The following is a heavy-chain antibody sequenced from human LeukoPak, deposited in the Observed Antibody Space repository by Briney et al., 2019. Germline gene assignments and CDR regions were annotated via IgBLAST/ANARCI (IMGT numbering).Heavy chain of an antibody. Sequence: GASVKVSCKTSRYRFSNYGITWVRQAPGQGLEWRGWISGYNDNTVYAQKFQGRVTMTTDTFSGTAYMELRSLRSDDTALYYCATTYCGSDCQRPTQKYGLDAWGQGTAVTVSS. V-gene: IGHV1-18*01. CDR1: RYRFSNYG. CDR3: ATTYCGSDCQRPTQKYGLDA. J-gene: IGHJ6*02. CDR2: ISGYNDNT. D-gene: IGHD2-21*02.